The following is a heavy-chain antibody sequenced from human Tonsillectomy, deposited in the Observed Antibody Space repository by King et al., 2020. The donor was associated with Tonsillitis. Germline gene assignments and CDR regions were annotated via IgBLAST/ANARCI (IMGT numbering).Heavy chain of an antibody. CDR1: GYTFSSYG. V-gene: IGHV1-18*01. CDR3: ARARWDLTLTSFDY. J-gene: IGHJ4*02. Sequence: QLVQSGAEVKKPGASVKVSCKASGYTFSSYGIAWVRQAPGQGLEWMGWISAYSGNTTYAQKLQGRVTMTTDTSTSTAYMELKNMRSDDTAVYFCARARWDLTLTSFDYWGQGTLVTVSS. CDR2: ISAYSGNT. D-gene: IGHD1-26*01.